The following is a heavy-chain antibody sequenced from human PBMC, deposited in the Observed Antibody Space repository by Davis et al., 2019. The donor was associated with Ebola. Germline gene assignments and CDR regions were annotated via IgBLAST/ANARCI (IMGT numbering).Heavy chain of an antibody. D-gene: IGHD3-10*01. Sequence: GESLKISCAASGFTFSSYGMHWVRQAPGKGLEWVAVIWYDGSNKYYADSVKGRFTISRDNSKNTLYLQMNSLRGEDTAVYYCAKDSGSAPYYYYMDVWGKGTTVSVSS. V-gene: IGHV3-30*02. J-gene: IGHJ6*03. CDR1: GFTFSSYG. CDR2: IWYDGSNK. CDR3: AKDSGSAPYYYYMDV.